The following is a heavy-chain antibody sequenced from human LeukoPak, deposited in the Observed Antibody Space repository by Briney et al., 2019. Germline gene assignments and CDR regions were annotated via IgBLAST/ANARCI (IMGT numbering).Heavy chain of an antibody. CDR3: ARDLSPVVRASPMGY. CDR2: ITYDGYYK. D-gene: IGHD3-10*01. V-gene: IGHV3-30*03. J-gene: IGHJ4*02. CDR1: GFTFTSYG. Sequence: GGSLRLSCATSGFTFTSYGMHWVRQAPGKGLEWVALITYDGYYKYYSDSVKGRFTISSDTSKNTMYLQMNSLRAEDTAVYYCARDLSPVVRASPMGYWGQGTLVTVSS.